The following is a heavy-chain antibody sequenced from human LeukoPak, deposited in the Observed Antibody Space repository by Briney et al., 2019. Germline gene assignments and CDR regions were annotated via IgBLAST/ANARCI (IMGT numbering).Heavy chain of an antibody. CDR2: IYSGGGT. Sequence: PGGSLRLSCVASGVTVSNNYMCWVRQAPGKGLEWVSLIYSGGGTSYADSVKGRFTISRDASENTVYLQMNSLRPEDTAIYYCARDPPGIAAGGNGAWGQGTLVTVSS. J-gene: IGHJ5*02. CDR3: ARDPPGIAAGGNGA. V-gene: IGHV3-53*01. D-gene: IGHD6-13*01. CDR1: GVTVSNNY.